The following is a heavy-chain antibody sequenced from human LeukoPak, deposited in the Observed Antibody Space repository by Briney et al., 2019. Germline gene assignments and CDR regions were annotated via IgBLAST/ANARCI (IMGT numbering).Heavy chain of an antibody. V-gene: IGHV4-59*01. J-gene: IGHJ3*02. CDR3: AREYYYDSSGYYPPHAFDI. CDR1: GGSISTYY. D-gene: IGHD3-22*01. Sequence: SETLPLTCTVSGGSISTYYWSWIRQPPGKALDWIGYIYYSGSTNYNPSLKSRVTISVDTSKKQFSLKLSSVTAADTAVYYCAREYYYDSSGYYPPHAFDIWGQGTMVTVSS. CDR2: IYYSGST.